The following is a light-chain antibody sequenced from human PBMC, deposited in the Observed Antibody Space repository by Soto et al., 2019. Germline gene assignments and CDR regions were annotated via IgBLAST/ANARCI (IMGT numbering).Light chain of an antibody. Sequence: EIAMTQSPGTLSVSPGERATLSCRASQSVRTNLAWYQQKPGQAPRLLIYDASTRATGIPARLSGSGSGTEFTLTISSLQSEDFGVYYCQQYNSWPRTFGQGTKVDIK. CDR2: DAS. CDR1: QSVRTN. V-gene: IGKV3-15*01. CDR3: QQYNSWPRT. J-gene: IGKJ1*01.